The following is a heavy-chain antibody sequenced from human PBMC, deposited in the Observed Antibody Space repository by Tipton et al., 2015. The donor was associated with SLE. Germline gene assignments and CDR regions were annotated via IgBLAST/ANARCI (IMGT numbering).Heavy chain of an antibody. CDR3: AICGSGSHSSDY. CDR2: IYHSGNT. J-gene: IGHJ4*02. Sequence: TLSLTCAVSGYSISNGYYWGWIRQPPGKGLEWIGSIYHSGNTYYNPSLKSRVTISADTSKNQFSRKLSSVTVAATAVYYCAICGSGSHSSDYWGQGPLVTVSS. D-gene: IGHD3-10*01. V-gene: IGHV4-38-2*01. CDR1: GYSISNGYY.